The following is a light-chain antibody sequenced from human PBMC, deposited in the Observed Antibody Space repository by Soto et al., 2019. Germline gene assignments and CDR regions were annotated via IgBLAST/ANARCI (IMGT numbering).Light chain of an antibody. CDR1: QSISSW. J-gene: IGKJ5*01. CDR3: QQSYSTSIT. CDR2: AAS. V-gene: IGKV1-39*01. Sequence: DIQMTQSPCSRSAAVGDRVTITGRASQSISSWLAWYQQTPGKAPKLLIYAASTLQSGVPSRFSGSGSGTDFTLTISSLQPEDFATYYCQQSYSTSITFGQGTRLEIK.